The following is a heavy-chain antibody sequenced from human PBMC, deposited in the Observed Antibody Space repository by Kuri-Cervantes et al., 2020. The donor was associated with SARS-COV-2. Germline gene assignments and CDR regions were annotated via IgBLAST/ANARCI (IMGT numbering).Heavy chain of an antibody. D-gene: IGHD5/OR15-5a*01. CDR1: GFTFSTYA. Sequence: GESLKISCAASGFTFSTYAMHWVRQAPGKGLERVAHVSYDGSNRFYAQSVRGRFTISRDNSKSTLYLQMDSLRGDDTALYYCAGDLYETYYFDFWGQGALVTVSS. CDR3: AGDLYETYYFDF. J-gene: IGHJ4*02. V-gene: IGHV3-30*04. CDR2: VSYDGSNR.